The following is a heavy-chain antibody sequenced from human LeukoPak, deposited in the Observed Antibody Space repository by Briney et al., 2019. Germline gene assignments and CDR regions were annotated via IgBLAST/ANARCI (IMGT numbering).Heavy chain of an antibody. V-gene: IGHV3-15*01. J-gene: IGHJ3*02. Sequence: GGSLRLSCAASGFTFSNAWMSWVRQAPGKGLEWVGRIKSKTDGWTTDYAAPVKGRFTISRDDSKNTLYLQMNSLKTEDTAVYYCTTEVVITGHDAFDIWGQGTMVTVSS. CDR2: IKSKTDGWTT. CDR3: TTEVVITGHDAFDI. CDR1: GFTFSNAW. D-gene: IGHD3-22*01.